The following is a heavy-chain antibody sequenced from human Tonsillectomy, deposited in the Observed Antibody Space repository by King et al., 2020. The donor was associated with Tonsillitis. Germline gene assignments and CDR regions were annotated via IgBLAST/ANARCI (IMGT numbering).Heavy chain of an antibody. J-gene: IGHJ6*03. CDR1: GFTFSSYE. V-gene: IGHV3-48*03. Sequence: VQLVESGGGLVQPGGSLRLSCAASGFTFSSYEMNWVRQVPGKGLEWVSYISSSGFTIYYADSVKGRFTISRDNAKNSLYLQMNSLRAEDTAVYYCARVYNYYYYMDVWGKGTTVTVSS. CDR3: ARVYNYYYYMDV. CDR2: ISSSGFTI.